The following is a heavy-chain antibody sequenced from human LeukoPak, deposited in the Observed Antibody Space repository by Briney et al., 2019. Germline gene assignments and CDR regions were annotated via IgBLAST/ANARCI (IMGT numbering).Heavy chain of an antibody. CDR2: IRFDGGNK. CDR1: GFTFSNYA. Sequence: GGSLRLSCAASGFTFSNYAMHWVRQAPGKGLEWVAFIRFDGGNKYYTDSVKGRFTVSRDNSKNTLYLQMNSLRAEDTAVYYCAKGLTREGRITMVRGVIGYWGQGTLVTVSS. D-gene: IGHD3-10*01. CDR3: AKGLTREGRITMVRGVIGY. V-gene: IGHV3-30*02. J-gene: IGHJ4*02.